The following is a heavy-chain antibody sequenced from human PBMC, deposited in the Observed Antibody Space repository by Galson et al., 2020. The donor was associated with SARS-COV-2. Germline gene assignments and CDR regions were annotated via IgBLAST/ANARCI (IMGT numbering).Heavy chain of an antibody. Sequence: GGSLRLSCAASGFTFSSYGMHWVRQAPGKGLEWVAVISYDGSNKYYADSVKGRFTISRDNSKNTLYLQMNSLRAEDTAVYYCAKEGFNYYGMDVCGQGTTVTVSS. V-gene: IGHV3-30*18. CDR2: ISYDGSNK. J-gene: IGHJ6*02. CDR1: GFTFSSYG. CDR3: AKEGFNYYGMDV.